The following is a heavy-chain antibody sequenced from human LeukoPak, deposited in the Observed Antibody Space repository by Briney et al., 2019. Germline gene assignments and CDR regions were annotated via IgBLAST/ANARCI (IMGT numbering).Heavy chain of an antibody. CDR1: GGSISSYY. CDR2: IYYSGST. J-gene: IGHJ5*02. Sequence: SETLSLTCTVSGGSISSYYWSWIRQPPGKGLEWIGYIYYSGSTNYNPSLKSRVTISVDTSKNQFSLKLSSVTAADTAVYYCARVSRVYDDYVGYWFDPWGQGTLVTVSS. D-gene: IGHD4-17*01. V-gene: IGHV4-59*01. CDR3: ARVSRVYDDYVGYWFDP.